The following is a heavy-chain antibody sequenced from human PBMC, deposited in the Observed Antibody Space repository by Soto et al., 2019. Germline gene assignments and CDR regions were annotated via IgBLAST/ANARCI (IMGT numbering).Heavy chain of an antibody. V-gene: IGHV3-74*01. J-gene: IGHJ4*02. CDR2: IDTDGSYT. CDR1: VFTFNSYW. Sequence: WWSLRLSCSASVFTFNSYWMHWFRQVPGKGLVWVSRIDTDGSYTGYADSVKGRFTISRDNAKNTLYLQMNSPRAEDTAVYYCTKDTFGPRDYWGQGTLVTVSS. D-gene: IGHD3-16*01. CDR3: TKDTFGPRDY.